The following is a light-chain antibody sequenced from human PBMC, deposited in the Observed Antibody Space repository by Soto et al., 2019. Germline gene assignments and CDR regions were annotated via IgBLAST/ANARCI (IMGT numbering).Light chain of an antibody. V-gene: IGLV2-14*01. J-gene: IGLJ2*01. CDR2: EVT. CDR3: TSFTSSSTRV. Sequence: QSVLTQPASVSGSLGQSITISCTGTGSDIAGYNYISWYQQLPGKAPKLMIYEVTIRPSGISNRYSGSKSGNTASLTISGLQAEDEADYFCTSFTSSSTRVFGGGTQLTVL. CDR1: GSDIAGYNY.